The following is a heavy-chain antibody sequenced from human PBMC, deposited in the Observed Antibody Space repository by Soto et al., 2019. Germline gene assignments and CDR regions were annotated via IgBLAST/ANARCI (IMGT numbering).Heavy chain of an antibody. CDR2: INKDGSEK. V-gene: IGHV3-7*01. CDR3: GHWGVAAIDDAFDF. J-gene: IGHJ3*01. Sequence: EVQLVESGGGLVQPGGSLRLSCAASGFSFSHYWMTWVRQAPGKGLEWVANINKDGSEKHYVDSVKGRFIISRDNAKNSQYLKMSRRSAEDTVEYFGGHWGVAAIDDAFDFWGQGTMVAVSS. CDR1: GFSFSHYW. D-gene: IGHD2-21*02.